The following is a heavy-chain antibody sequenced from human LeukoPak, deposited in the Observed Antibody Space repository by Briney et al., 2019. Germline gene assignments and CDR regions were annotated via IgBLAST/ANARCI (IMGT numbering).Heavy chain of an antibody. CDR3: ARVSPRVTMVRGLRGYFDY. CDR1: GYTFTGYY. Sequence: ASVKVSCKASGYTFTGYYMHWVRQAPGQGLEWMGWISAYNGNTNYAQKLQGRVTMTTDTSTSTAYMELRSLRSDDTAVYYCARVSPRVTMVRGLRGYFDYWGQGTLVTVSS. D-gene: IGHD3-10*01. CDR2: ISAYNGNT. J-gene: IGHJ4*02. V-gene: IGHV1-18*04.